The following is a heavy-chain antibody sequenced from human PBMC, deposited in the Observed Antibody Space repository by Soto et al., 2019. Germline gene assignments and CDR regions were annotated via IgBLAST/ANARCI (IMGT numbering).Heavy chain of an antibody. D-gene: IGHD4-17*01. CDR2: IDTDGGGT. J-gene: IGHJ4*02. V-gene: IGHV3-74*01. CDR1: GFTFRSHR. CDR3: ATVFDV. Sequence: EVQLVESGGGLVQPGGSVRVSCAASGFTFRSHRIHWVRQAPGKGLEWVSRIDTDGGGTSYADSVKGRFTISTDNAEKTVYLEMNGLRVEDRAVYCCATVFDVGGQGSLVNVSS.